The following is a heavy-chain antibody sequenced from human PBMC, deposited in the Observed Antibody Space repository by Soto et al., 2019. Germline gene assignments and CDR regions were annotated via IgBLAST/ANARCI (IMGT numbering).Heavy chain of an antibody. CDR3: AKDLNGDDSSGYYYGGIDAFDI. J-gene: IGHJ3*02. CDR1: GFTFSSYA. D-gene: IGHD3-22*01. V-gene: IGHV3-23*01. CDR2: ISGSGGST. Sequence: LRLSCAASGFTFSSYATSWVRQAPGKGLEWVSAISGSGGSTYYADSVKGRFTISRDNSKNTLYLQMNSLRAEDTAVYYCAKDLNGDDSSGYYYGGIDAFDIWGQGTMVTVS.